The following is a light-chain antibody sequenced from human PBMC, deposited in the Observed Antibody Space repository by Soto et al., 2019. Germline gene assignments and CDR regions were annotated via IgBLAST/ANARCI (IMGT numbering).Light chain of an antibody. J-gene: IGKJ3*01. V-gene: IGKV1-39*01. Sequence: DIQMTQSPSSLSASVGDRVTITCRASQSISSYLNWYQQKPGKAPKLLIYAASSLQSGVPSRFSGSGSGTDFTLTSSSLQPEDVATYYCQQSYSTPFFGPGTKVDIK. CDR1: QSISSY. CDR3: QQSYSTPF. CDR2: AAS.